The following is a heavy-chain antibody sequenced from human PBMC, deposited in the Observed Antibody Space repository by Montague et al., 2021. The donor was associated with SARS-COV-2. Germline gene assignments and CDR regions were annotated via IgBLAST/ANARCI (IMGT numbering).Heavy chain of an antibody. D-gene: IGHD3-22*01. Sequence: TLSPTCTVSGGSISSGGYYWSWIRQHPGKGLEWIGYIYYSESTYYXPSLKSRVTISVDTSKNQFSLKLSSVTAADTAVYYCARARTRITMIVVVIDAFDIWGQGTMVTVSS. CDR2: IYYSEST. CDR1: GGSISSGGYY. J-gene: IGHJ3*02. V-gene: IGHV4-31*03. CDR3: ARARTRITMIVVVIDAFDI.